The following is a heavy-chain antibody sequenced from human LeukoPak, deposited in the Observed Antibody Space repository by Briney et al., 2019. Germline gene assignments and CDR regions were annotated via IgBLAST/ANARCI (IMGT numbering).Heavy chain of an antibody. D-gene: IGHD6-13*01. CDR2: VYTSGSP. CDR1: SGSINSYY. CDR3: ARGDSSSLFDY. Sequence: SETLSLTCTVSSGSINSYYWTWIRQPAGKGLEWLGRVYTSGSPNYNPSLKGRVTMSLDTSKNQFSLKLRSVTAADTAVYYCARGDSSSLFDYWGQGTLVTVSS. J-gene: IGHJ4*02. V-gene: IGHV4-4*07.